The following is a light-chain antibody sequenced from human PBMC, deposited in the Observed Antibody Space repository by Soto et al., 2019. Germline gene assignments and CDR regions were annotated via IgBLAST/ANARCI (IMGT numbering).Light chain of an antibody. V-gene: IGKV1-5*03. J-gene: IGKJ1*01. CDR1: QSISSW. Sequence: DIQMTQSPSTLSASVGDRVTITCRASQSISSWLAWYQQKQGKAPKHLIYKASSLESGVPSRFSGSGSGTEFTLTISSLQPDDFATYCCQQYNSYWTFGQGTKVDIK. CDR3: QQYNSYWT. CDR2: KAS.